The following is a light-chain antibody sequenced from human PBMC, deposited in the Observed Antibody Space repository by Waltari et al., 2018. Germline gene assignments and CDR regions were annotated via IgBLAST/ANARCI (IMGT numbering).Light chain of an antibody. CDR1: QSVRTH. Sequence: DIQMTQSPLSLSASVGDRVTVTCRARQSVRTHLHWYQHKPGKAPELLVYSASFLETGVPSRFSAGGSGTDFNFTITAVQPEDFATYYCQETYTPPWTFGPGTRLEIK. V-gene: IGKV1-39*01. CDR3: QETYTPPWT. CDR2: SAS. J-gene: IGKJ1*01.